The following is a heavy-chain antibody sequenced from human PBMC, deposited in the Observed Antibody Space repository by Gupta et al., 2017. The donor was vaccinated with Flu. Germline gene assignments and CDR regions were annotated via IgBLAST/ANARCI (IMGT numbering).Heavy chain of an antibody. D-gene: IGHD4-17*01. J-gene: IGHJ4*02. V-gene: IGHV2-5*01. CDR3: AHSSDGDYVDS. CDR2: MYWNDDK. Sequence: SLTTNGVGVGWIRQPPGKALEWLALMYWNDDKSYSPSLKSRLTITKDTSKNQVVVTMTNMDPVDTATYFCAHSSDGDYVDSWGQGTLVTVSS. CDR1: SLTTNGVG.